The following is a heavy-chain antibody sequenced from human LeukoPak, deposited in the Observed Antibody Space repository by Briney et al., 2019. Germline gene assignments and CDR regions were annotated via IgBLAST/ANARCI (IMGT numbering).Heavy chain of an antibody. V-gene: IGHV3-23*01. Sequence: GGSLRLSCAASGFIFSSYALSWVRQAPGKGLEWVSAISGSGGSTYYADSVKGRFTISRDNSKNTLYLQMNSLRAEDTAVYYCASSDDSSYRPWFWGQGTLVTVSS. CDR3: ASSDDSSYRPWF. D-gene: IGHD3-22*01. J-gene: IGHJ4*02. CDR1: GFIFSSYA. CDR2: ISGSGGST.